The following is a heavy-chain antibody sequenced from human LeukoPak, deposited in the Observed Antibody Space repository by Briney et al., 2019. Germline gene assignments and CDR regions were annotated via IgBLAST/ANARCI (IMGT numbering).Heavy chain of an antibody. CDR2: MNPNSGNT. D-gene: IGHD2-2*01. CDR1: GYTFTSYD. CDR3: ARAPFVLWPPPGDWFDP. J-gene: IGHJ5*02. Sequence: ASVKVSCKASGYTFTSYDINWVRQGTGQGLEWMGWMNPNSGNTGYAQKFQGRVTMTRNTSISTAYMELSSLRSEDTAVYCCARAPFVLWPPPGDWFDPWGQGTLVTVSS. V-gene: IGHV1-8*01.